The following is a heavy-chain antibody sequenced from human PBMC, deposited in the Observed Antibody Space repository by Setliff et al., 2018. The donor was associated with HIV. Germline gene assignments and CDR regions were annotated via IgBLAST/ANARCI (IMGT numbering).Heavy chain of an antibody. CDR2: IKSKTDGGTT. V-gene: IGHV3-15*01. CDR3: TTEWGDCGEPNWFDP. Sequence: PGGSLRLSCAASGFTFSNAWMSWVRQAPGKGLEWVGRIKSKTDGGTTDYAAPVKGRFTISRDDSKNTLYLQMNSLKTEDTAVYYCTTEWGDCGEPNWFDPWGQGTLVTVSS. J-gene: IGHJ5*02. D-gene: IGHD4-17*01. CDR1: GFTFSNAW.